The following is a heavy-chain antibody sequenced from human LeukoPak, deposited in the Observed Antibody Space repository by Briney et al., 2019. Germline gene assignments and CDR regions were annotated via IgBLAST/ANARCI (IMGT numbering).Heavy chain of an antibody. D-gene: IGHD5-18*01. Sequence: RASETLSLTCTVSGGSISSSSYYWGWIRQPPGKGLEWIGSIYYSGSTYYNPSLKSRVTISVDTSKNQFSLKLSSVTAADTAVYYCARPPLSGYSYGYFGYWGQGTLVTVSS. V-gene: IGHV4-39*01. CDR2: IYYSGST. J-gene: IGHJ4*02. CDR3: ARPPLSGYSYGYFGY. CDR1: GGSISSSSYY.